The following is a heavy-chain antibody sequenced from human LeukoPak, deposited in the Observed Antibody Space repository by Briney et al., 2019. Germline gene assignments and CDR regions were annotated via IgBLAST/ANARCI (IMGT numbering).Heavy chain of an antibody. CDR2: INPNSGGT. V-gene: IGHV1-2*02. CDR3: ARDITMIVVVFDY. D-gene: IGHD3-22*01. J-gene: IGHJ4*02. Sequence: ASVTVSCKASGYTFTGYYMHWVRQAPGQGLEWMGWINPNSGGTNYAQKFQGRVTMTRDTSISTAYMELSRLRSDDTAVYYCARDITMIVVVFDYWGQGTLVTVSS. CDR1: GYTFTGYY.